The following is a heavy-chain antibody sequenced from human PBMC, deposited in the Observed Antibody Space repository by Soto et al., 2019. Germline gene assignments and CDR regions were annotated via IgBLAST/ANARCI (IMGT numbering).Heavy chain of an antibody. J-gene: IGHJ4*02. CDR1: GFTFSSYS. V-gene: IGHV3-48*01. CDR3: ARIGYSSWIDY. D-gene: IGHD6-19*01. CDR2: ISSRSSTI. Sequence: EVQLVESGGGLVQPGGSLRLSCAASGFTFSSYSMNWVRQAPGEGLEWVSYISSRSSTIFYADSVKGRFTISRDNAKNSLYLQMNSLRAEDTAVYYCARIGYSSWIDYWGQGTLVTLSS.